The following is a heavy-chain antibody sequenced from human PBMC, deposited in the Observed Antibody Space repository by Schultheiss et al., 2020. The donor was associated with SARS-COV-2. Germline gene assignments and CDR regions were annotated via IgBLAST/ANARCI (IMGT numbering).Heavy chain of an antibody. J-gene: IGHJ4*02. CDR3: ARHGLMVYARGYYFDY. D-gene: IGHD2-8*01. CDR2: ISSNGGST. Sequence: GGSLRLSCAASGFTFSSYAMSWFRQAPGKGLEYVSAISSNGGSTYYADSVKGRFTISRDNSKNTLYLQMNSLRAEDTAVYYCARHGLMVYARGYYFDYWGQGTLVTVSS. CDR1: GFTFSSYA. V-gene: IGHV3-64*04.